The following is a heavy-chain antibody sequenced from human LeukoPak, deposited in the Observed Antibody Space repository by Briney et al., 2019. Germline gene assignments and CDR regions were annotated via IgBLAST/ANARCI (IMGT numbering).Heavy chain of an antibody. CDR1: GGSISSSSYY. CDR2: IYYSGST. D-gene: IGHD3-10*01. Sequence: SETLSLTCTVSGGSISSSSYYWGWIRQPPGKGLEWIGSIYYSGSTYYNPSLKSRVTISVDTSKNQFSLKLSSVTAADTAVYYCARRYYYGSGSYYNPSNWFDPWGQGTLVTVSS. CDR3: ARRYYYGSGSYYNPSNWFDP. V-gene: IGHV4-39*01. J-gene: IGHJ5*02.